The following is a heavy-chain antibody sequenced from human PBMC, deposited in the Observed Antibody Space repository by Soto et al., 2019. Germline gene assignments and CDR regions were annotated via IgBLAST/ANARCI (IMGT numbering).Heavy chain of an antibody. CDR3: ARSGVQTLLPWFDP. CDR2: IWYDGSNK. D-gene: IGHD3-10*01. CDR1: GFTFSSYG. J-gene: IGHJ5*02. Sequence: PGGSLRLSCAASGFTFSSYGMHWVRQAPGKGLEWVAVIWYDGSNKYYADSVKGRFTISRDNSKNTLYLQMNSLRAEDTAVYYCARSGVQTLLPWFDPWGQGTLVTVSS. V-gene: IGHV3-33*01.